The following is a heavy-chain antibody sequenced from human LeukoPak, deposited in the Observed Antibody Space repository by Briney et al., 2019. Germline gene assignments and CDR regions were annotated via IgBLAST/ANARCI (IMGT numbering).Heavy chain of an antibody. Sequence: SETLSLTCTVSGGSISSYYWSWIRQPPGKGLEWIGYIYYSGSTNYNPSLKSRVTTSVDTSKNQFSLKLSSVTAADTAVYYCASGPSSSWYLGYWGQGTLVTVSS. CDR3: ASGPSSSWYLGY. J-gene: IGHJ4*02. D-gene: IGHD6-13*01. V-gene: IGHV4-59*01. CDR2: IYYSGST. CDR1: GGSISSYY.